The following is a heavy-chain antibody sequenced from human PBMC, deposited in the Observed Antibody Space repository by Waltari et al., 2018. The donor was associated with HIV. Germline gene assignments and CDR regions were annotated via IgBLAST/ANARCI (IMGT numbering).Heavy chain of an antibody. CDR2: VYPADSDI. CDR3: ARRLVGADGFEV. Sequence: EVQLVQSGAEMKKPGASLKISCKASGYSFTSYWIGWVRQMPGRGLEWMGVVYPADSDITYSPSFRGQVTISVDTSISVAYLQWRSLKASDTAIYFCARRLVGADGFEVWGQGTLVTVSS. J-gene: IGHJ3*01. D-gene: IGHD1-26*01. CDR1: GYSFTSYW. V-gene: IGHV5-51*03.